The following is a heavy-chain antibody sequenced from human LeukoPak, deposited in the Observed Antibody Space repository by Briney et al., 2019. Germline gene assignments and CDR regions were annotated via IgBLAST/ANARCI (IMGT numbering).Heavy chain of an antibody. Sequence: ASVKVSCKASGYTFTSYDINWVRQATGQGLEWMGWMNPNSGNTAYAQKFQGRVTMTRNTSISTAYMELNSLRSEDTAVYYCARGHFDSSGYYSDYWGQGTLVTVSS. CDR2: MNPNSGNT. J-gene: IGHJ4*02. CDR1: GYTFTSYD. CDR3: ARGHFDSSGYYSDY. D-gene: IGHD3-22*01. V-gene: IGHV1-8*01.